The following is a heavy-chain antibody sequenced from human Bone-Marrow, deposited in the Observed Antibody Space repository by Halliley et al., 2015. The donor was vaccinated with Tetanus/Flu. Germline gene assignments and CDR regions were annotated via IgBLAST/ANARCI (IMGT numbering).Heavy chain of an antibody. J-gene: IGHJ3*02. CDR3: ARDQRGTDTRNDAFDI. D-gene: IGHD2-15*01. CDR1: GFTFSDYY. Sequence: SLRLSCAASGFTFSDYYMTWIRQAPGKGPEWVSYISSRGSDTNYADSVKGRFTISRDNAKSSLYLEMRSLRAEDTAVYYCARDQRGTDTRNDAFDIWGQGTMVTVTS. V-gene: IGHV3-11*06. CDR2: ISSRGSDT.